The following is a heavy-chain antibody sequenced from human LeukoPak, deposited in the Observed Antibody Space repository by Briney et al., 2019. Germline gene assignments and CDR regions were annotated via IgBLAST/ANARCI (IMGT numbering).Heavy chain of an antibody. CDR2: IYYSVTT. CDR3: ANSDVPATAIDY. D-gene: IGHD2-2*01. CDR1: GGSFSGYY. J-gene: IGHJ4*02. V-gene: IGHV4-34*01. Sequence: SETLSLTCAVYGGSFSGYYWGWIRQPPGKGLEWIGNIYYSVTTYYNPSLKSRVTISVDTSKNQFSLKLSSVTAADTAVYYCANSDVPATAIDYWGQGTLVTVSS.